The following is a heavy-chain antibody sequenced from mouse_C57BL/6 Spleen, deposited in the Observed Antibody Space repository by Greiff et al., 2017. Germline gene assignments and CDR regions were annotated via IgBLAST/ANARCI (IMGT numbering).Heavy chain of an antibody. CDR1: GFTFTDYY. CDR2: IRNKANGYTT. V-gene: IGHV7-3*01. D-gene: IGHD2-1*01. CDR3: ARYGNRYFDY. J-gene: IGHJ2*01. Sequence: EVQLVESGGGLVQPGGSLSLSCAASGFTFTDYYMSWVRQPPGKALEWLGFIRNKANGYTTEYSASVKGRFTISRDNSPSILYLQMNALRAEDSATYYCARYGNRYFDYWGQGTTLTVSA.